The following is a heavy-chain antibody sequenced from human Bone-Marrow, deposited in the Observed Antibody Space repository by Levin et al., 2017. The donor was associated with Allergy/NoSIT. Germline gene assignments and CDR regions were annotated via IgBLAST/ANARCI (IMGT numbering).Heavy chain of an antibody. V-gene: IGHV3-30*18. CDR3: AKGGDMDV. CDR1: GFMFNTYG. CDR2: ITSDGNVK. Sequence: GGSLRLSCAASGFMFNTYGIYWVRQAPGKGLEWVALITSDGNVKFYANSVKGRFTISRDNSRDTLYLQMNNLGPDDTAVYYCAKGGDMDVWGKGTTVIVSS. J-gene: IGHJ6*03.